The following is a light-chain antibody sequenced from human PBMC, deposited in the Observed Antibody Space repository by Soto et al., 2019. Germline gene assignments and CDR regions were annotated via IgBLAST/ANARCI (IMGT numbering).Light chain of an antibody. CDR2: GAS. Sequence: VLTQSPGTLSLSPGERATLSCRASQTVSSSLAWYQQKPGQAPRLLIFGASTRAAGFPDRFSGSGSGTDFTLTISRLDPEDLAVYYCQQYGSSPRTFGQGTKVDIK. CDR1: QTVSSS. V-gene: IGKV3-20*01. CDR3: QQYGSSPRT. J-gene: IGKJ1*01.